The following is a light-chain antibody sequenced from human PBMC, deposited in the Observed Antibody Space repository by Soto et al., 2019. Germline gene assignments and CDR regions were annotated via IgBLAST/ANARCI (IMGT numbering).Light chain of an antibody. CDR3: CSYAGSSTFYV. Sequence: QSVLTQPASVSGSPGQSITISCNGTSSEVGSYNLVSWYQQHTGKAPKLMIYEVSKWPSGVSNRFSGSKSGNTASLTISGLQAEDEADYYCCSYAGSSTFYVFGTGTKVTVL. V-gene: IGLV2-23*02. CDR2: EVS. J-gene: IGLJ1*01. CDR1: SSEVGSYNL.